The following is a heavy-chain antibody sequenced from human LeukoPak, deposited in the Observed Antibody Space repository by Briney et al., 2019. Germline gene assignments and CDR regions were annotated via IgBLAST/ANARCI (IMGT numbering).Heavy chain of an antibody. D-gene: IGHD1-26*01. Sequence: GGSLRLSCAASGFTFSSYGVLWVRQAPGKGLEWVAVIWYDGSNKYYADSVKGRFTISRDNSKNTLYLQMNSLRAEDTAVYYCARSGGALDYWGQGTLVTVSS. V-gene: IGHV3-33*01. CDR1: GFTFSSYG. CDR2: IWYDGSNK. J-gene: IGHJ4*02. CDR3: ARSGGALDY.